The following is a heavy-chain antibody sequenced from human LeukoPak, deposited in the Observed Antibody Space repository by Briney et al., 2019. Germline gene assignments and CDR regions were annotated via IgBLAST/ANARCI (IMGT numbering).Heavy chain of an antibody. D-gene: IGHD2-8*01. J-gene: IGHJ4*02. CDR3: ARSLYRTNGVCSGAYFDY. Sequence: SGGSLRLSCAASGFTFSSYGMHWVRQAPGKGLEWVAVIWYDGSNKYYADSVKGRFTISRDNSKNTLYLQMNSLRAEDTAVYYCARSLYRTNGVCSGAYFDYWGQGTLVTVSS. CDR1: GFTFSSYG. V-gene: IGHV3-33*01. CDR2: IWYDGSNK.